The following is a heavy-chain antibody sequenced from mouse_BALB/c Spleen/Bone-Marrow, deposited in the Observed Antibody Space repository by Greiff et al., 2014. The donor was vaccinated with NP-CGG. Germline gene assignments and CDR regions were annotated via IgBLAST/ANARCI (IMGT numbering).Heavy chain of an antibody. CDR2: ISSGGSYT. J-gene: IGHJ3*01. V-gene: IGHV5-9-3*01. CDR1: GFTFSSYA. Sequence: EVHLVESGGGLVKPGGSLKLSCAASGFTFSSYAMSWVRQTPEKRLEWVATISSGGSYTYYPDSVKGRFTISRDNAKNTLYLQMSSLRSEDTAMYYCARLRDGYSPFAYWGQGTLVTASA. CDR3: ARLRDGYSPFAY. D-gene: IGHD2-3*01.